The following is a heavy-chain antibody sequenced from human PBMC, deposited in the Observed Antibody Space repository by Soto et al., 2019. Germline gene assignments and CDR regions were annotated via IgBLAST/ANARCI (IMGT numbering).Heavy chain of an antibody. CDR2: ISWNSAGI. Sequence: EVQLVESGGGLVQPGRSLRLSCAASGFTLHNYDMHWVRQAPGKGLEWVSVISWNSAGIGYADSVEGRFTISRDNAKNSLDRQMNSLRTEDTALYYCAKDLSGSGTNWYFDLWGRGTLVTVAS. CDR3: AKDLSGSGTNWYFDL. V-gene: IGHV3-9*01. D-gene: IGHD3-10*01. CDR1: GFTLHNYD. J-gene: IGHJ2*01.